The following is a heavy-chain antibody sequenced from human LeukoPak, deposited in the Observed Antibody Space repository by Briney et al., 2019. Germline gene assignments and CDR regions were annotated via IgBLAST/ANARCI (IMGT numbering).Heavy chain of an antibody. D-gene: IGHD1-26*01. CDR1: GFTFSSYW. CDR3: ARDLMGATHYFQH. J-gene: IGHJ1*01. CDR2: IKQDGSEK. V-gene: IGHV3-7*01. Sequence: GGSLRLSCAASGFTFSSYWMSWVRQAPGKGLEWVASIKQDGSEKNYVDSVKGRFTVSRDNAKNSLYLQMNSLRAEDTAVYYCARDLMGATHYFQHWGQGTLVTVSS.